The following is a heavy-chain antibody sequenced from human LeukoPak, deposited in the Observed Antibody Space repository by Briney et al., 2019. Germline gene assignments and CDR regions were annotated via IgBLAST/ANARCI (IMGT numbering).Heavy chain of an antibody. CDR3: ARVSSSGWYSPY. CDR1: GFTFSDYY. J-gene: IGHJ4*02. CDR2: ISSSSSYT. D-gene: IGHD6-19*01. V-gene: IGHV3-11*06. Sequence: PGGSLRLSCAASGFTFSDYYMSWIRQAPGKRLEWVSYISSSSSYTNYADSVKGRFTISRDNAKNSLYLQMNSLRAEDTAVYYCARVSSSGWYSPYWGQGTLVTVSS.